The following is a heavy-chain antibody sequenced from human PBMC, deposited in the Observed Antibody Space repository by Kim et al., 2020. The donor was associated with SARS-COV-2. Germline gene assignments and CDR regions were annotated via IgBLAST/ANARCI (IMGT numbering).Heavy chain of an antibody. D-gene: IGHD3-9*01. V-gene: IGHV1-2*06. CDR3: ARILHFDWCSYYYYGMDV. CDR1: GYTFTGYY. J-gene: IGHJ6*01. CDR2: INPNSGGT. Sequence: ASVKVSCKASGYTFTGYYMHWVRQAPGQGLEWMGLINPNSGGTNYAQRFQGRVTMTRDTSTSTAYMELSSLRSDDTAVYYCARILHFDWCSYYYYGMDV.